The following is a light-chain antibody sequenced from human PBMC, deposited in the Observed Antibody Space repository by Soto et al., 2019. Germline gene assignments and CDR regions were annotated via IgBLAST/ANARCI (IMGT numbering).Light chain of an antibody. J-gene: IGLJ3*02. CDR3: CSYAGSSTGV. Sequence: QSALTQPASVSGSPGQSITISCTGTSSDVGSYNLVSWYQQHPDKAPKLIIYEVSKWPSGVSSRFSASTSGNTASLTISGLQSEDEDDYYSCSYAGSSTGVFGGGTKLTVL. CDR2: EVS. V-gene: IGLV2-23*02. CDR1: SSDVGSYNL.